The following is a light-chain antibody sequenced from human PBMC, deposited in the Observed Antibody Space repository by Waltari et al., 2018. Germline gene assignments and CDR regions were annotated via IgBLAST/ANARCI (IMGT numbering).Light chain of an antibody. CDR3: QQYYSTAPIT. CDR2: WAS. CDR1: QSVLYSSNDKNY. Sequence: DIVMTQSPDSLAVSLGERATINCKSSQSVLYSSNDKNYLAWYQQKPGQPPKLLIFWASTREPGVPDRFSGSGSGTDFTLTISSLQAEDVAVYYCQQYYSTAPITCGQGTRLEIK. V-gene: IGKV4-1*01. J-gene: IGKJ5*01.